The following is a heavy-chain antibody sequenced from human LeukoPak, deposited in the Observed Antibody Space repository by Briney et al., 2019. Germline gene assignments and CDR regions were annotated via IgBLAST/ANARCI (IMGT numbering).Heavy chain of an antibody. Sequence: PGGSLRLSCAASGFSFSTYGMHWVRQAPGKGLEWVAVITYDGYYKYYADSVKGRFTISRDYSKNALFLQMNSLRAEDTAVYYCARVFSGWSFDYWGQGTLVTVSS. CDR1: GFSFSTYG. J-gene: IGHJ4*02. CDR3: ARVFSGWSFDY. D-gene: IGHD6-19*01. V-gene: IGHV3-30*03. CDR2: ITYDGYYK.